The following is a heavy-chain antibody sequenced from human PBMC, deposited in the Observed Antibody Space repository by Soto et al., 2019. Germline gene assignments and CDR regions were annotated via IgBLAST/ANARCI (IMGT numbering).Heavy chain of an antibody. J-gene: IGHJ4*02. V-gene: IGHV4-30-4*01. Sequence: QVQLQESGPGLVKPSQTLSLTCTVSGGSINSGDYYYSWIRQPPGKGLEWIGYFYYSGPTYYNASLESRTTISGDTSKNQFSLKLTSVTAADTAVYYCARGRWLIDYWGQGTLVTVSS. CDR1: GGSINSGDYY. CDR2: FYYSGPT. CDR3: ARGRWLIDY. D-gene: IGHD5-18*01.